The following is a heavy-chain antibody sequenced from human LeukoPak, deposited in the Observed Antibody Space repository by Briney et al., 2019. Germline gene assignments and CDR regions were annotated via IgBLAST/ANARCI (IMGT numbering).Heavy chain of an antibody. Sequence: SETLSLTCTVSGGSISSYYWSWIRQPPGKGLEWIGYIYYSGSTNYNPSLKSRVTISVDTSKNQFSLKLSSVTAADTAVYYCARSNYGDSPTYYFDYWGQGTLVTVSS. V-gene: IGHV4-59*01. CDR1: GGSISSYY. CDR2: IYYSGST. D-gene: IGHD4-17*01. CDR3: ARSNYGDSPTYYFDY. J-gene: IGHJ4*02.